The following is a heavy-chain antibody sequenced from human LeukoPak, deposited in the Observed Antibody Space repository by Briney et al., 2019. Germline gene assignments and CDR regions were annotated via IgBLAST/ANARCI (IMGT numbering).Heavy chain of an antibody. J-gene: IGHJ6*02. D-gene: IGHD3-9*01. CDR2: INTNTGNP. V-gene: IGHV7-4-1*02. CDR3: ARVRYYDILTGYLHTGDYYGMDV. Sequence: ASAKVSCKASGYTFTSYAMNWVRQAPGQGLEWMGWINTNTGNPTYALGFTGRFVFSLDTSVSTAYLQISSLKAEDTAVYYRARVRYYDILTGYLHTGDYYGMDVWGQGTTVTVSS. CDR1: GYTFTSYA.